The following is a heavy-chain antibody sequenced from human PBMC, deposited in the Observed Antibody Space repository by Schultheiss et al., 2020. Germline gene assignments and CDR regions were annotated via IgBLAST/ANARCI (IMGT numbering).Heavy chain of an antibody. Sequence: GGSLRLSCAASGFTFSSYWMSWVRQAPGKGLEWVANIKQDGSEKYYVDSVKGRFTISRDNAKNSLYLQMNSLRAEDTAVYYCASCYDSSGYPPGRYWGQGTLVTVSS. CDR1: GFTFSSYW. J-gene: IGHJ4*02. V-gene: IGHV3-7*03. CDR2: IKQDGSEK. CDR3: ASCYDSSGYPPGRY. D-gene: IGHD3-22*01.